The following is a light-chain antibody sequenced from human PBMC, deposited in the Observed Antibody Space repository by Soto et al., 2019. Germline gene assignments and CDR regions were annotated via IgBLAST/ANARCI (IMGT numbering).Light chain of an antibody. CDR3: QSYDSSSVV. Sequence: QSVLTQPPSVSGAPGQRVTISCTGSSSNIGAGYDVHWYQQLPGTAPKLLIYGNSNRPSGVPDRFSGSKSGTSASLAITGLQAEDEADYYCQSYDSSSVVFGGGTQLIVL. V-gene: IGLV1-40*01. CDR1: SSNIGAGYD. CDR2: GNS. J-gene: IGLJ2*01.